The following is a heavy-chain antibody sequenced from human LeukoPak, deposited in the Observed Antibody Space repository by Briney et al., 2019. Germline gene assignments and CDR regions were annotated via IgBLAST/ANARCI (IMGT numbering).Heavy chain of an antibody. Sequence: SETLSLTCAVYGGSFSGYYWSWIRQPPGKGLEWIGEINHSGSTNYNPSLKSRVTMSVDTSKNQFSLKLSSVTAADTAVYYCARVDTAMVSPDYWGQGTLVTVSS. D-gene: IGHD5-18*01. CDR2: INHSGST. CDR3: ARVDTAMVSPDY. J-gene: IGHJ4*02. V-gene: IGHV4-34*01. CDR1: GGSFSGYY.